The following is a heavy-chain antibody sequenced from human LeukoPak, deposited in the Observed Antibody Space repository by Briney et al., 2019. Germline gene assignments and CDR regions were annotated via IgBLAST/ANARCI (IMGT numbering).Heavy chain of an antibody. Sequence: ASVKVSCKVSGYTLTELSMHWVRQAPGKGLEWMGGFDPEDGETIYAQKFQGRVTMTEDTSTDTAYMELSSLRSEDTAVYYCARDNAQGVGVVKDYYYGMDVWGQGTTVTVSS. V-gene: IGHV1-24*01. CDR1: GYTLTELS. CDR3: ARDNAQGVGVVKDYYYGMDV. J-gene: IGHJ6*02. CDR2: FDPEDGET. D-gene: IGHD3-3*01.